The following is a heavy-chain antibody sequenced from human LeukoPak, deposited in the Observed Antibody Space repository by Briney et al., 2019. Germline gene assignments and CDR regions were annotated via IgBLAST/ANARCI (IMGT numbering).Heavy chain of an antibody. CDR3: AKERIAVAGNEGYFDY. CDR1: GFTFSSYG. CDR2: IWYDGSNK. D-gene: IGHD6-19*01. V-gene: IGHV3-33*06. J-gene: IGHJ4*02. Sequence: GRSLRLSCAASGFTFSSYGMHWVRQAPGKGLEWVAVIWYDGSNKYYADSVKGRFTISRDNSKNTLYLQMNSLRAEDTAVYYRAKERIAVAGNEGYFDYWGQGTLVTVSS.